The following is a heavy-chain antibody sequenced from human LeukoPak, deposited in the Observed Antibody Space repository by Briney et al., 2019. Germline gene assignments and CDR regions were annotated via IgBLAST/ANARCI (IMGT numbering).Heavy chain of an antibody. V-gene: IGHV4-34*01. CDR1: GGSFSGYY. D-gene: IGHD6-13*01. CDR3: ARVEVGRIAAAGTTGGYFDY. Sequence: SETLSLTCAAYGGSFSGYYWSWIRQPPGKGLEWIGEINHSGSTNYNPSLKSRVTISVGTSKNQFSLKLSSVTAADTAVYYCARVEVGRIAAAGTTGGYFDYWGQGTLVTVSS. J-gene: IGHJ4*02. CDR2: INHSGST.